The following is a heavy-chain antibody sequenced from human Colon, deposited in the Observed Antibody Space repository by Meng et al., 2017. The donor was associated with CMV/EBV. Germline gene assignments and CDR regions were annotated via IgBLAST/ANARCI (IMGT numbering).Heavy chain of an antibody. CDR1: NYTFTNYG. D-gene: IGHD3-3*01. CDR2: ISAYNGKT. Sequence: ASVKVSCKASNYTFTNYGIAWVRQAPGQGLEWMGWISAYNGKTKYEEKLQDRVTMTTDTSTSTAYMELRNLRSGDTAVYYCARGSSSTMFGDYYYGMDVWGQGTTVTV. V-gene: IGHV1-18*01. CDR3: ARGSSSTMFGDYYYGMDV. J-gene: IGHJ6*02.